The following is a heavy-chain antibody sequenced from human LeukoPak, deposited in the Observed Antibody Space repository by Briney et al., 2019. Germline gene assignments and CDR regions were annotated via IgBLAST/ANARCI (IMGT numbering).Heavy chain of an antibody. D-gene: IGHD3-22*01. Sequence: GESLKISCKGLGYSFTSYWIGWVRQMPGKGLEWMGIIYPGGSDTRYSPSFLGQVTISADKSINTAYLQWSSLKASDTAMYYCARQATYDSSGYYYGTLAYRGQGTLVTVSS. V-gene: IGHV5-51*01. CDR1: GYSFTSYW. CDR2: IYPGGSDT. CDR3: ARQATYDSSGYYYGTLAY. J-gene: IGHJ4*02.